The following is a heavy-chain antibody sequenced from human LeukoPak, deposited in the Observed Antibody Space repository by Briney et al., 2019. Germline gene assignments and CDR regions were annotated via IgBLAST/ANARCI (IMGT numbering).Heavy chain of an antibody. CDR3: AMSGRGYSYGYWGLGGYFDY. Sequence: PSETLSLTCTVSGYSISSGYYWGWIRQPPGKGLEWIGSIYHSGSTYYNPSLKSRVTISVDTSKNQFSLKLSSVTAADTAVYYCAMSGRGYSYGYWGLGGYFDYWGQGTLVTVSS. J-gene: IGHJ4*02. CDR2: IYHSGST. CDR1: GYSISSGYY. D-gene: IGHD5-18*01. V-gene: IGHV4-38-2*02.